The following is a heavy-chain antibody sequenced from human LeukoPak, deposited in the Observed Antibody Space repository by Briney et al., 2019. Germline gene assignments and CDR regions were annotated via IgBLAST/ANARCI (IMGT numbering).Heavy chain of an antibody. CDR3: ARGSIAAAGMGY. V-gene: IGHV1-46*01. J-gene: IGHJ4*02. D-gene: IGHD6-13*01. Sequence: ASVKVSCKASGYTFTNYYMHWVRQAPGQGLEWMGIINPSGASTSYAQRFQGRVTMTRDMSTSTVYMELSSLRSEDTAVYYCARGSIAAAGMGYWGQGTLVTVSS. CDR2: INPSGAST. CDR1: GYTFTNYY.